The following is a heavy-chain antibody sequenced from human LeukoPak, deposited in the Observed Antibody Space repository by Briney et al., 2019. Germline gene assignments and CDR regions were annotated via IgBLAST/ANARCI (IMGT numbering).Heavy chain of an antibody. J-gene: IGHJ4*02. CDR3: ARDREGYTRIGTLLDF. V-gene: IGHV3-30*02. CDR2: IRFDGSSK. D-gene: IGHD5-24*01. CDR1: GFTFSTYA. Sequence: GGSLRLSCAASGFTFSTYAMSWVRQAPGRGLEWVAVIRFDGSSKYYADSVKGRFTISRDNSNNTLSLQMNGLRAEDSAVYYCARDREGYTRIGTLLDFWGQGTLVTVSS.